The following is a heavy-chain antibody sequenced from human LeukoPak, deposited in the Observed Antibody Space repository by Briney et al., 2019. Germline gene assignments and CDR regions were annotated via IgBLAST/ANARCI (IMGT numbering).Heavy chain of an antibody. V-gene: IGHV3-23*01. CDR1: GFTFSSYA. J-gene: IGHJ5*02. CDR3: AKEPYYCSGGSCGANWFDP. CDR2: ISGSGGST. Sequence: GGSLRLSCAASGFTFSSYAMSWVRQAPGKGLEWVSAISGSGGSTYYADSVKGRFTISRDKSKNTLYLQMNSLRAEDTAVYYCAKEPYYCSGGSCGANWFDPWGQGTLVTVSS. D-gene: IGHD2-15*01.